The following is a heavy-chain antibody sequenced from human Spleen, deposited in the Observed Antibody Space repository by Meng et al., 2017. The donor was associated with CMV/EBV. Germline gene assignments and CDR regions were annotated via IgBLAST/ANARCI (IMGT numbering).Heavy chain of an antibody. Sequence: ASVKVSCKASGYTFTSHGVNWVRQAPGQGLEWMAWISAYNGHTNYAHKFQGRVTVTADTSTSTAYMELRSLRSDDTAVYYCARDFRSSSFYFDYWGQGTLVTVSS. CDR2: ISAYNGHT. J-gene: IGHJ4*02. CDR1: GYTFTSHG. V-gene: IGHV1-18*01. CDR3: ARDFRSSSFYFDY. D-gene: IGHD6-6*01.